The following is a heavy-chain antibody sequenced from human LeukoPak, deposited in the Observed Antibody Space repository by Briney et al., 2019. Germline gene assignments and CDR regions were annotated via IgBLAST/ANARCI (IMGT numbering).Heavy chain of an antibody. D-gene: IGHD2-2*02. CDR2: IIPIFGTA. CDR1: GGTFSSYA. CDR3: ARGRGYQLLYYYYYYYGMDV. V-gene: IGHV1-69*13. Sequence: SVKVSCKASGGTFSSYAISWVRQAPGQGLEWMGGIIPIFGTANYAQKFQGRVTITADESTSTAYMELSSLRSEDTAVYYCARGRGYQLLYYYYYYYGMDVWGQGTAVTVSS. J-gene: IGHJ6*02.